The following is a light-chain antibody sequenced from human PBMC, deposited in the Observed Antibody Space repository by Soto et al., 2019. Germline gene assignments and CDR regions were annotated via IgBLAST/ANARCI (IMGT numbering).Light chain of an antibody. V-gene: IGLV2-14*01. Sequence: QSALTQPASVSGSRGQSITISCTGTSSDVGGYIYVSWYQQHPGKAPKLMIYEVSNRPSGVSNRFSGSKSGNTASLTISGLQAEDEADYYCSSYTSRSTLYVFGTGTKLTVL. J-gene: IGLJ1*01. CDR3: SSYTSRSTLYV. CDR1: SSDVGGYIY. CDR2: EVS.